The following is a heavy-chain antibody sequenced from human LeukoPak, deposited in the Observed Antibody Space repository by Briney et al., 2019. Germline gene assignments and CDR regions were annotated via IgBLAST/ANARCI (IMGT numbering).Heavy chain of an antibody. CDR2: INSDGTST. Sequence: GGSLRLSCAASGFTFSSHWMHWVRQAPGKGLVWVSRINSDGTSTTYADSVKGRFAISRDNAKNTLYLQMNSLRVEDTAVFHCAREGTYSNGPDYWGQGTLVTVSS. V-gene: IGHV3-74*01. J-gene: IGHJ4*02. CDR1: GFTFSSHW. CDR3: AREGTYSNGPDY. D-gene: IGHD3-22*01.